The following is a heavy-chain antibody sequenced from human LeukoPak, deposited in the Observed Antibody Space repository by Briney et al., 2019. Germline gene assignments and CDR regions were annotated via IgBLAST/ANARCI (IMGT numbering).Heavy chain of an antibody. CDR1: GYTFTGYY. CDR3: ARDRAEYGGNPLGY. J-gene: IGHJ4*02. D-gene: IGHD4-23*01. V-gene: IGHV1-2*06. Sequence: GASVKVSCKASGYTFTGYYMHWVRQAPGQGLEWMGRINPNSGGTNYAQKFQGRVTMTRDTSISTAYMELSRLTSDDTAVYYCARDRAEYGGNPLGYWGQGTLVTVSS. CDR2: INPNSGGT.